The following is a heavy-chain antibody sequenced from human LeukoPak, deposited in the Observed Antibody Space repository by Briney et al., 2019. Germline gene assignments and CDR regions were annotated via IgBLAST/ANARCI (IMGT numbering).Heavy chain of an antibody. V-gene: IGHV4-61*02. CDR3: ARVDTAMVTNY. J-gene: IGHJ4*02. D-gene: IGHD5-18*01. Sequence: SQTLSLTCTVSGGSISSGSYYWSWIRQPAGKGLEWIGRIYTSGSTNYNPSLKSRVTISVDTSKNQFSLKLSSVTAADTAVYYCARVDTAMVTNYWGQGTLVTVSS. CDR2: IYTSGST. CDR1: GGSISSGSYY.